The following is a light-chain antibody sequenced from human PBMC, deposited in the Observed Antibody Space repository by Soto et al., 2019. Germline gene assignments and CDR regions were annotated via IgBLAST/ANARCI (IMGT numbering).Light chain of an antibody. CDR2: DAS. V-gene: IGKV1-33*01. Sequence: DIQMTQSPSSLSASVGDRVTITCQASQDISVYLNWYQQKPGKAPKLLISDASNLETGVPSRFSGSGSGTDFTLKISRVEAEDVGVYYCMQSIQPLTFGGGTKVEIK. CDR3: MQSIQPLT. J-gene: IGKJ4*01. CDR1: QDISVY.